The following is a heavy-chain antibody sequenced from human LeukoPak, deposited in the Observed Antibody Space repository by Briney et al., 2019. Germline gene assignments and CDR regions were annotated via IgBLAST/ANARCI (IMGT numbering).Heavy chain of an antibody. CDR1: GYTFTSYD. Sequence: ASVKVSCKASGYTFTSYDINWVRQAPGKGLEWMGGFDPEDGETIYAQKFQGRVTMTEDTSTATAYMELSSLRSEDMAVYYCATVERFLEWPRFYWGQGTLVTVSS. CDR2: FDPEDGET. J-gene: IGHJ4*02. CDR3: ATVERFLEWPRFY. D-gene: IGHD3-3*01. V-gene: IGHV1-24*01.